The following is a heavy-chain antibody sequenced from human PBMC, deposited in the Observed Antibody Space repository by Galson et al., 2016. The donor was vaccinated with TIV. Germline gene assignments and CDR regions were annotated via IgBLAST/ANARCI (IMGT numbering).Heavy chain of an antibody. J-gene: IGHJ4*02. V-gene: IGHV4-61*02. CDR3: Y. Sequence: TLSLTCTVSGGSINSGSYFWTWIRQPAGKGLEWIGRIYTSGSIHYNPSLESRVTVSIDTSKNQFSLKLNSYCARRRDDGFDYWGQGTLVTVSS. D-gene: IGHD2-8*02. CDR2: IYTSGSI. CDR1: GGSINSGSYF.